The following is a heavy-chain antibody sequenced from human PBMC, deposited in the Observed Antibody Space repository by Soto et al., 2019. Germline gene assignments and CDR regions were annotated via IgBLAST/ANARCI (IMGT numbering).Heavy chain of an antibody. D-gene: IGHD1-26*01. Sequence: GGSLRLSCAASGFTFRSFTMNWVRQAPGKGLEWVSTISSNSAYIYYTDALRGRFTISRDNAKNSLHLQMNSLRAEDTAVYYCTRDASRDRSARGWFDPWGPGTLVTVSS. CDR1: GFTFRSFT. CDR2: ISSNSAYI. V-gene: IGHV3-21*01. CDR3: TRDASRDRSARGWFDP. J-gene: IGHJ5*02.